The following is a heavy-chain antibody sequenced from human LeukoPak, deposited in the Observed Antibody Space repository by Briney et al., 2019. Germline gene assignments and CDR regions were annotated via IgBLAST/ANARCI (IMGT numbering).Heavy chain of an antibody. V-gene: IGHV4-59*01. D-gene: IGHD3-9*01. CDR3: ARVLYYDILTGYPNWFDP. CDR1: GGSFSSYY. Sequence: SETLSLTCTVSGGSFSSYYWSWIRQPPGKGLEWLGYIYYSGSTNYNPPLKSRVTISVDTSKNQFSLKLSSVTAADTAVYYCARVLYYDILTGYPNWFDPWGQGTLVTVPS. J-gene: IGHJ5*02. CDR2: IYYSGST.